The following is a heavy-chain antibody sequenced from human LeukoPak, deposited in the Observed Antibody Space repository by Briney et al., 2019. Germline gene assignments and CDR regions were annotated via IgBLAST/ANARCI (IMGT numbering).Heavy chain of an antibody. D-gene: IGHD3-10*02. Sequence: SETLSLTCTVSGGSIGSSSYYWGWIRQPPGKGLEWIGSIYYSGSTYYNPSLKSRVTISVDTSKNQFSLKLSSVTAADTAVYYCARHVRPGYYYYYMDVWGKGTTVTVSS. V-gene: IGHV4-39*01. CDR3: ARHVRPGYYYYYMDV. CDR1: GGSIGSSSYY. J-gene: IGHJ6*03. CDR2: IYYSGST.